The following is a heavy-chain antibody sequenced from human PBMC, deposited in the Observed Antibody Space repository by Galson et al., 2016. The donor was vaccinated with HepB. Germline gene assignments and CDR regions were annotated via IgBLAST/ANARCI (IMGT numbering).Heavy chain of an antibody. Sequence: SVKVSCKASGYTFTNYAIHWVRQAPGQRLEWMGWINAGNGNTKYSQKFQGRVTITADTYASTAYMELNSVTAADTAVYYCARHRSQWLGGADAFDIWGQGTVVTVSS. V-gene: IGHV1-3*01. CDR2: INAGNGNT. J-gene: IGHJ3*02. D-gene: IGHD6-19*01. CDR1: GYTFTNYA. CDR3: ARHRSQWLGGADAFDI.